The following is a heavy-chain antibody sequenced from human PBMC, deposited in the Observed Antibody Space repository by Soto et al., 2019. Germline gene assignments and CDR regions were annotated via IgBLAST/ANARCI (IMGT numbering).Heavy chain of an antibody. CDR1: GFTFSSYG. J-gene: IGHJ6*02. CDR3: ARDLPGPNYDILTGYTYYYGMDV. CDR2: IWYDGSNK. D-gene: IGHD3-9*01. Sequence: PGGSLRLSCAASGFTFSSYGMHWVRQAPGKGLEWVAVIWYDGSNKYYADSVKGRFTISRDNSKNTLYLQMNSLRAEDTAVYYCARDLPGPNYDILTGYTYYYGMDVWGQGTTVTVSS. V-gene: IGHV3-33*01.